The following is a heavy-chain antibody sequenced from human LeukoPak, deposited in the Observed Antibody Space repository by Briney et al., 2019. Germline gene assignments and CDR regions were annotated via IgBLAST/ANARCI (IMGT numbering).Heavy chain of an antibody. CDR1: GDSVSSNSDA. Sequence: SQTLSLTCAISGDSVSSNSDAWKWIQQSPPTPLEWPGRTYYRSKWYNDYAVSVKSRITINPDTSKNQFSLQLNSVTPEDTAVYYCARADWFAFDIWGQGTMVTVSS. CDR2: TYYRSKWYN. CDR3: ARADWFAFDI. J-gene: IGHJ3*02. D-gene: IGHD3-9*01. V-gene: IGHV6-1*01.